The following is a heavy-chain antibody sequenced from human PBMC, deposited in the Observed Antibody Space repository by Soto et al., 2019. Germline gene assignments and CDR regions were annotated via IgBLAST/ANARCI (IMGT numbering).Heavy chain of an antibody. V-gene: IGHV3-30*18. J-gene: IGHJ4*02. CDR2: MSDDGSKK. D-gene: IGHD3-16*01. Sequence: QVQLVESGGGVVQHGRSLRLSCVASGFSFSKYGMHWVRQAPGKGLEWVAEMSDDGSKKYYGDSVKGQFTISRDNSKNSLYLLMDSLRPEDTAMYYCAKELRETGGYYFDCGGQGTLVTVSS. CDR3: AKELRETGGYYFDC. CDR1: GFSFSKYG.